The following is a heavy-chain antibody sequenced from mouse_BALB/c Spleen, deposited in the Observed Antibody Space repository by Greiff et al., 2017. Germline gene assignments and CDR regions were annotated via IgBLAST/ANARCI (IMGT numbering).Heavy chain of an antibody. J-gene: IGHJ4*01. Sequence: QVQLQQSGAELARPGASVKMSCKASDYTFTSYTIHWVKQRPGQGLEWIGYINPSSGYTNYNQKFKEQATLTEDKSSSTAYMQLSSLTSEDAAVYYCARCVYDSPYYAMDYWGQGTVVTVS. V-gene: IGHV1-4*01. CDR2: INPSSGYT. CDR1: DYTFTSYT. CDR3: ARCVYDSPYYAMDY. D-gene: IGHD2-3*01.